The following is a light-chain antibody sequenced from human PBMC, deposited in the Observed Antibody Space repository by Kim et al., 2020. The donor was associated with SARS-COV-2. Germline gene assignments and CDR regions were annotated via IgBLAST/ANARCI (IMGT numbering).Light chain of an antibody. J-gene: IGLJ2*01. CDR1: NIGSKS. CDR3: QVWDRSGDPVV. Sequence: SYELTQPPSVSVAPGKTARITCGGNNIGSKSVHWYQQKPGQAPVLVIYYDSDRPSGIPERFSGSNSGNTATLTISRVEAGDEADYYCQVWDRSGDPVVFG. CDR2: YDS. V-gene: IGLV3-21*04.